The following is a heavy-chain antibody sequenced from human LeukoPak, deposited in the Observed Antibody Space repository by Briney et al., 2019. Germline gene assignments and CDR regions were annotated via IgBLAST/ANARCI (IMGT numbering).Heavy chain of an antibody. V-gene: IGHV3-23*01. Sequence: GGSLRLSCAPSGFAFDNFAMTWVRQAPGKGLEWVSEITGSGGSTYYADSVKGRFTISRDNSKNTLYLQMNSLRAEDTAIYYCARELFDFDYWGQGTLVTVSS. CDR3: ARELFDFDY. CDR1: GFAFDNFA. CDR2: ITGSGGST. J-gene: IGHJ4*02. D-gene: IGHD3-10*01.